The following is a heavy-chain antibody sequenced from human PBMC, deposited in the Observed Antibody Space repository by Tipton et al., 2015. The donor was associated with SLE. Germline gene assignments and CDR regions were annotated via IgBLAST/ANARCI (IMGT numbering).Heavy chain of an antibody. V-gene: IGHV4-39*01. CDR3: ARRNNWNAPHFDF. Sequence: TLSLTCTVSGGSMSNPSYYWGWIRQPPGKGLEWIGSLSYSGSTYYNPSLQSRVTISVDMSRNQFSLRVGPVTAADTAVYYCARRNNWNAPHFDFWGQGTLVTVSS. D-gene: IGHD1-20*01. CDR1: GGSMSNPSYY. CDR2: LSYSGST. J-gene: IGHJ4*02.